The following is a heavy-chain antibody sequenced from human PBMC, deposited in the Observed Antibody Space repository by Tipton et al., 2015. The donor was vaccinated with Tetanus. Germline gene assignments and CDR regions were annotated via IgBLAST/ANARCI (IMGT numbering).Heavy chain of an antibody. CDR1: GDSITSSKYS. D-gene: IGHD4-17*01. CDR2: VYHTGST. Sequence: TLSLTCTVSGDSITSSKYSWNWIRQPPGKGLEWIGYVYHTGSTYYKPSLKSRVTMSVDRSMNQFSLNLNSVTAADTAVYYCARDERYGDYAYWGQGALVTVSS. CDR3: ARDERYGDYAY. J-gene: IGHJ4*02. V-gene: IGHV4-30-2*01.